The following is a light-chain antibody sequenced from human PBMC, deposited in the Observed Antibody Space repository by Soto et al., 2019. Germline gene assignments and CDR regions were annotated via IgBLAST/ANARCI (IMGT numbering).Light chain of an antibody. Sequence: EIVLTQSPGTLSLSPGERATLSCRASQSVSSNYLAWYQQKPGQDPRLLISGAASRATGIPDRFSGSGSGTDCTLTISRLEPEDFAVYYCQQYGSSPMTFGQGTRLETK. J-gene: IGKJ5*01. CDR3: QQYGSSPMT. V-gene: IGKV3-20*01. CDR1: QSVSSNY. CDR2: GAA.